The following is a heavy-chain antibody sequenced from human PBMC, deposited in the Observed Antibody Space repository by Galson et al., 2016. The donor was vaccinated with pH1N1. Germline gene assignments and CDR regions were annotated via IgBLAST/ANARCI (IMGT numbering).Heavy chain of an antibody. V-gene: IGHV3-23*01. CDR2: ISASGANT. D-gene: IGHD3-22*01. J-gene: IGHJ4*02. CDR1: GFTFNIFA. CDR3: VKLDSSGYYYGRFDC. Sequence: SLRLSCAASGFTFNIFAMSWVRQAPGKGPEWVSSISASGANTNYADPVKGRFTISRDNSKNTLYLQTNSLRAEDTAIYYCVKLDSSGYYYGRFDCWGQGTLVTVSS.